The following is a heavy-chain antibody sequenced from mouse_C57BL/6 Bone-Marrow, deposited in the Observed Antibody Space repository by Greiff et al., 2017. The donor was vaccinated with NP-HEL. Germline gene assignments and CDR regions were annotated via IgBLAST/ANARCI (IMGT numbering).Heavy chain of an antibody. CDR3: ARAWFTRAMDY. V-gene: IGHV2-6*03. CDR2: IWSDGST. J-gene: IGHJ4*01. D-gene: IGHD2-12*01. CDR1: GFSLTSYG. Sequence: VKLMESGPGLVAPSQCLSITCTVSGFSLTSYGVHWVSQPPGKGLEWLVVIWSDGSTTYNSALKSRLSISKDNSKSQVFLKMNSLQTDDTAMYYCARAWFTRAMDYWGQGTSVTVSS.